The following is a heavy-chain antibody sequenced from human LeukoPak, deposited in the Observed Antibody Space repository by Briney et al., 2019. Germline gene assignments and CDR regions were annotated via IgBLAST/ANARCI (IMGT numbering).Heavy chain of an antibody. J-gene: IGHJ4*02. CDR3: ARDRTRDGYNQGRVFDY. CDR1: GFTFSSYA. CDR2: ISYDGSNK. V-gene: IGHV3-30-3*01. Sequence: GGSLRLSCAASGFTFSSYAMHWVRQAPGKGLEWVAVISYDGSNKYYADSVKGRFTISRDNSKNTLHLQMNSLRAEDTAVYYCARDRTRDGYNQGRVFDYWGQGTLVTVSS. D-gene: IGHD5-24*01.